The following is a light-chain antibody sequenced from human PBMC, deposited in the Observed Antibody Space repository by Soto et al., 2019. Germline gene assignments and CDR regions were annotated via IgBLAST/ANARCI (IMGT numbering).Light chain of an antibody. CDR3: LEYGSSPRLT. V-gene: IGKV3-20*01. J-gene: IGKJ4*01. CDR1: QSISSSY. CDR2: GAS. Sequence: EIVLTQSPGTLSLSPGERATLSCRASQSISSSYLGWYQKKPGQAPRLLIYGASSRATGIPDRFSGSGSGTDFTLTISRLEPEDFAVYYCLEYGSSPRLTCGGGTKVEIK.